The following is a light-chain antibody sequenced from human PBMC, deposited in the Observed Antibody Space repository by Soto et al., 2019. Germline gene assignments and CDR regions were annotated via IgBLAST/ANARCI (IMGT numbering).Light chain of an antibody. J-gene: IGKJ3*01. CDR3: QQSYSAPFT. CDR2: AAS. V-gene: IGKV1-39*01. CDR1: QSISSY. Sequence: DIQMTQSPSSLYASVGDRVTITCRASQSISSYLNWYQQKPGKAPKLLIYAASSLQSGVPSRFSDSGSGTYVTLTIRRLQPEDFATYYCQQSYSAPFTFGPGTKVDIK.